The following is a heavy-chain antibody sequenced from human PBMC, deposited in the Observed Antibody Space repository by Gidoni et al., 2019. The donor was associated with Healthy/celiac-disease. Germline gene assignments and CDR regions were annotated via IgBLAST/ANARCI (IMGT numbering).Heavy chain of an antibody. CDR1: GGSVSSGSYY. J-gene: IGHJ4*02. V-gene: IGHV4-61*01. D-gene: IGHD6-13*01. CDR3: ARAGYSSSWYDY. CDR2: IYYSGST. Sequence: QVQLQESGPGLVKPSETLSLTCPVSGGSVSSGSYYWSWIRQPPGKGLEWIGYIYYSGSTNYNPSLKSRVTISVDTSKNQFSLKLSSVTAADTAVYYCARAGYSSSWYDYWGQGTLVTVSS.